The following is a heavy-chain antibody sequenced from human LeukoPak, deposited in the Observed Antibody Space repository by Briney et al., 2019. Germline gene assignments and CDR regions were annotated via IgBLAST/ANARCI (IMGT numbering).Heavy chain of an antibody. CDR1: GYTFTSYG. CDR3: AREPGHYYDSSGPYNAFDI. V-gene: IGHV1-18*01. J-gene: IGHJ3*02. D-gene: IGHD3-22*01. Sequence: GASVKVSCKASGYTFTSYGISWVRQAPGQGLERMGWISAYNGNTNYAQKLQGRVTMTTDTSTSTAYMELRSLRSDDTAVYYCAREPGHYYDSSGPYNAFDIWGQGTMVTVSS. CDR2: ISAYNGNT.